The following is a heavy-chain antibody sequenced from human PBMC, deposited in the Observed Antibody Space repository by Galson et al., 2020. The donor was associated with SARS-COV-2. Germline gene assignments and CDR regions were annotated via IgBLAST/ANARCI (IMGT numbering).Heavy chain of an antibody. Sequence: SQTLSLTCTVSGGSISSSNYYWGWVCQPPGEGLEWIGSIYYTESNYYNPSLTSRVTMSVDTSRNQFSLKLSSVTAADTAVYYCARQILTGYYSFYYFDFWGQGTLVTVSS. J-gene: IGHJ4*02. CDR2: IYYTESN. D-gene: IGHD3-9*01. V-gene: IGHV4-39*01. CDR3: ARQILTGYYSFYYFDF. CDR1: GGSISSSNYY.